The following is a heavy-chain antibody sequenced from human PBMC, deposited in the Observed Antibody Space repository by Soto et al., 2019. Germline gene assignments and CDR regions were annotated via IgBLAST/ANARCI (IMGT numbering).Heavy chain of an antibody. Sequence: SVKVSCKASGGTFSSDAISGLRQAPGQGLEWMGGLIPIFGTANYAQQFQGRVTITADESTSTAYMELSSVRSEDPAVSYCARDRDSSGSYLDYWGQGTVVTVSS. CDR2: LIPIFGTA. V-gene: IGHV1-69*13. CDR3: ARDRDSSGSYLDY. CDR1: GGTFSSDA. D-gene: IGHD3-22*01. J-gene: IGHJ4*02.